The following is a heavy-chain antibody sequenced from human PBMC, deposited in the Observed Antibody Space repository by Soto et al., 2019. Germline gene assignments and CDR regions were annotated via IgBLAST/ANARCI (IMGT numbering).Heavy chain of an antibody. D-gene: IGHD2-2*01. CDR1: GGSISSGGYY. CDR2: IYYSGST. Sequence: SETLSLTCTVSGGSISSGGYYWSWIRQHPGKGLEWIGYIYYSGSTYYKPSLKSRVTISVDTSKNQFSLKLSSVTAADTAVYYFASAKGRIVVVPAATRRAFDIWGQGTMVTVSS. J-gene: IGHJ3*02. V-gene: IGHV4-31*03. CDR3: ASAKGRIVVVPAATRRAFDI.